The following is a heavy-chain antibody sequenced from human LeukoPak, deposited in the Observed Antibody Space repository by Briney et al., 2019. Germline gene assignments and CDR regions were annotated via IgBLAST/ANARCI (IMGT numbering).Heavy chain of an antibody. V-gene: IGHV4-59*08. CDR3: ARHTPRFLEWLSPDYFDY. CDR1: GGSISSYY. J-gene: IGHJ4*02. D-gene: IGHD3-3*01. CDR2: IYYSGST. Sequence: SETLSLTCTVSGGSISSYYWSWIRQPPEKGLEWIGYIYYSGSTNYNPSLKSRVTISVDTSKSQFSLKLSSVTAADTAVYYCARHTPRFLEWLSPDYFDYWGQGTLVTVSS.